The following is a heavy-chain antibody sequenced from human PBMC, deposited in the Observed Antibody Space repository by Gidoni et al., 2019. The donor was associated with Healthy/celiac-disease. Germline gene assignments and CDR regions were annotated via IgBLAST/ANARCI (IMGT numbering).Heavy chain of an antibody. CDR2: ISSSSSYI. CDR1: GFTFSSYS. Sequence: EVQLVESGGGLVKPGGSLRLSCAASGFTFSSYSMHWVRQAPGKGLEWVSSISSSSSYIYYADSVKGRFTISRDNAKNSLYLQMNSLRAEDTAVYYCAREVGFRELANYYYYGMDVWGQGTTVTVSS. V-gene: IGHV3-21*01. CDR3: AREVGFRELANYYYYGMDV. J-gene: IGHJ6*02. D-gene: IGHD3-10*01.